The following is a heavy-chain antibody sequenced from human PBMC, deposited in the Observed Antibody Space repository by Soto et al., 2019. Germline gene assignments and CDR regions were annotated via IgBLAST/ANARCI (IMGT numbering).Heavy chain of an antibody. D-gene: IGHD3-9*01. CDR2: ISGSGGST. CDR3: ANGRLRYFDWLAHDY. J-gene: IGHJ4*02. V-gene: IGHV3-23*01. CDR1: GFTFSSYA. Sequence: GGSLRLSCAASGFTFSSYAMSWVRQAPGKGLEWVSVISGSGGSTYYADSVKGRFTISRDNSKNTLYLQMNSLRAEDTAVYYYANGRLRYFDWLAHDYWGQGTLVTVSS.